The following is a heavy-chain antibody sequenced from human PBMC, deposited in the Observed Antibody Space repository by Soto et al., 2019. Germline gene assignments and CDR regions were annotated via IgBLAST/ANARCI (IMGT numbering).Heavy chain of an antibody. CDR2: ISYDGNNK. D-gene: IGHD3-3*01. J-gene: IGHJ4*02. CDR1: EFTFSSYA. V-gene: IGHV3-30-3*01. CDR3: ARGGVPYDFWSGYLPQADS. Sequence: QVQLVESGGGVVQPGRSLRLSCAASEFTFSSYAMHWVRRAPGKGLEWVAVISYDGNNKYYADSVKGRFTIPRDNSKNPLYLQMSSLRLEDTAVYYCARGGVPYDFWSGYLPQADSWGQGTLVTVSS.